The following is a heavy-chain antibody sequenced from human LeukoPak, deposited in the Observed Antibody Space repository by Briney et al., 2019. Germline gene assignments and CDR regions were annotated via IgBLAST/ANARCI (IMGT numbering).Heavy chain of an antibody. CDR3: ARGGIPTGPYYYFYYMDV. J-gene: IGHJ6*03. D-gene: IGHD3-10*01. CDR2: ISYDGNNK. CDR1: GFTFSRNV. V-gene: IGHV3-30*01. Sequence: GGSLRLSCAASGFTFSRNVMHWVRQAPGKGLEWVALISYDGNNKFYANSVKGRFTISRDNSRNTLFLQMNSLRGEDAAVYSCARGGIPTGPYYYFYYMDVWGKGTAVTVSS.